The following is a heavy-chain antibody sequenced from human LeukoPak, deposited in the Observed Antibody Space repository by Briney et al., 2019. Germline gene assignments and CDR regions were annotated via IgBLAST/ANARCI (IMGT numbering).Heavy chain of an antibody. D-gene: IGHD3-22*01. CDR3: ARLGPFYDSSGYGKYNWFDP. Sequence: SVKVSCKASGGTFSSYAISWVRQAPGQGLEWMGGIIPIFGTANYAQKFQGRVTITADESTSTAYMELSSLRSEDTAVYYCARLGPFYDSSGYGKYNWFDPWGQGTLVTVSS. CDR2: IIPIFGTA. V-gene: IGHV1-69*13. CDR1: GGTFSSYA. J-gene: IGHJ5*02.